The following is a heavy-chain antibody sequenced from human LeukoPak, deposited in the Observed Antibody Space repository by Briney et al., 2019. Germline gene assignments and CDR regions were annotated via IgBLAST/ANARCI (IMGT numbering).Heavy chain of an antibody. J-gene: IGHJ4*02. D-gene: IGHD4-17*01. CDR2: ISGSGGST. CDR3: ARAHFSYGDWPIFGY. CDR1: GFTFSSYA. Sequence: GGSLRLSCAASGFTFSSYAMSWVRQAPGKGLEWVSAISGSGGSTYYADSVKGRFTISRDNSKNTLYLQMNSLRAEDTAVYYCARAHFSYGDWPIFGYWGQGTLVTISS. V-gene: IGHV3-23*01.